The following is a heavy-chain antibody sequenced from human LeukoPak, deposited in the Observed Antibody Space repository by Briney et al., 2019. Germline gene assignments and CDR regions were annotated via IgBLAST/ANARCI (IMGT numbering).Heavy chain of an antibody. CDR2: ITPSGGST. CDR3: GRGAVVGGYYYYGMDV. CDR1: GYTFTSYY. D-gene: IGHD6-19*01. J-gene: IGHJ6*02. V-gene: IGHV1-46*01. Sequence: ASVKVSCMAFGYTFTSYYMHWVRKAPGQGLEWMGIITPSGGSTTYAQKFQGRVTMTRDTSTSTVYMELYSLRSEDTAVYYCGRGAVVGGYYYYGMDVWGQGTTVTVSS.